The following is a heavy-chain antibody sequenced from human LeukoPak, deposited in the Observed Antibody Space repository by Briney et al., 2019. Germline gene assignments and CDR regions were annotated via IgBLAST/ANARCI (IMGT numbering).Heavy chain of an antibody. CDR2: IYYSGST. V-gene: IGHV4-59*01. CDR1: GGSISSYY. CDR3: ATETPINWFDP. J-gene: IGHJ5*02. Sequence: PSETLSLTRTVSGGSISSYYWSWIRQPPGKGLEWIGYIYYSGSTNYNPSLKSRVTISVDTSKNQFSLKLSSVTAADTAVYYCATETPINWFDPWGQGTLVTVSS.